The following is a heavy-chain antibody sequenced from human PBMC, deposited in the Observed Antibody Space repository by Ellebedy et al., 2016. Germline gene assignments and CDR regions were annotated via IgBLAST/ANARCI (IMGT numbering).Heavy chain of an antibody. V-gene: IGHV4-30-4*02. D-gene: IGHD5-24*01. Sequence: SETLSLTCTVSGGSISSGDYYWSWIRQPPGKGLEWIGYIYYSGSTYYNPSLKSRVTISVDTSKNQFSLKLSSVTAADTAVYYCARGRVDGWWFDPWGQGTLVTVSS. CDR1: GGSISSGDYY. J-gene: IGHJ5*02. CDR2: IYYSGST. CDR3: ARGRVDGWWFDP.